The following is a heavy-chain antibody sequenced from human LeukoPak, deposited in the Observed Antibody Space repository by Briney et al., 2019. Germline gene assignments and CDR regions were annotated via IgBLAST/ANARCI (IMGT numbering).Heavy chain of an antibody. CDR2: IRYDGSNK. V-gene: IGHV3-30*02. D-gene: IGHD3-3*01. CDR3: ARDLASRITIFGAWAFDY. CDR1: GFTFSSYG. Sequence: QPGGSLRLSCAASGFTFSSYGMHWVRQAPGKGLEWVAFIRYDGSNKYYADSVKGRFTISRDNAKNSLYLQMNSLRAEDTAVYYCARDLASRITIFGAWAFDYWGQGTLVTVSS. J-gene: IGHJ4*02.